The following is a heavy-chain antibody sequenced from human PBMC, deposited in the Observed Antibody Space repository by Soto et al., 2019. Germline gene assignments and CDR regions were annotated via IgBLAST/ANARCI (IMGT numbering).Heavy chain of an antibody. CDR3: ARDKDRIQLGGHYYYMLDV. CDR1: GGTFSNSA. V-gene: IGHV1-69*12. J-gene: IGHJ6*02. Sequence: QVQLEQSGAEVKKPGSSVKVSCKASGGTFSNSAISWVRQAPGQGLEWMGGIMPIFRTPDYAQKFQGRVTISAHESTSTAYMELSGLRSDDTAVYYCARDKDRIQLGGHYYYMLDVWGQGTTVTVSS. CDR2: IMPIFRTP. D-gene: IGHD1-1*01.